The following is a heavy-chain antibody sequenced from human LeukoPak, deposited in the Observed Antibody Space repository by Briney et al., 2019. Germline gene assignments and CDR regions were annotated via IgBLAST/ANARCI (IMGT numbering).Heavy chain of an antibody. CDR1: GFTFSSYW. J-gene: IGHJ3*02. D-gene: IGHD3-22*01. CDR3: TRDPFQYITMIVVDPSVGTEAFDI. Sequence: PGGSLRLSCAASGFTFSSYWMSWVRQAPGKGLEWVGFIRSKAYGGTTEYAASVKGRFTISRDDSKSIAYLQMNSLKTEDTAVYYCTRDPFQYITMIVVDPSVGTEAFDIWGQGTMVTVSS. V-gene: IGHV3-49*04. CDR2: IRSKAYGGTT.